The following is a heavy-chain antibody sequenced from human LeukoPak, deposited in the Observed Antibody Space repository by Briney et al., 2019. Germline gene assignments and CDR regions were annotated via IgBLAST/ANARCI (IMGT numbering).Heavy chain of an antibody. V-gene: IGHV4-30-4*08. J-gene: IGHJ3*02. D-gene: IGHD4-17*01. CDR1: GGSVSSRSYY. CDR3: ARGYGDYLAFDI. Sequence: PSETLSLTCTVSGGSVSSRSYYWSWIRQPPGKGLEWIGYIYYSGSTYYNPSLRSRVTKSVDTSKNQFSLKLTSVTAADTAVYYCARGYGDYLAFDIWGQGTMVTVSS. CDR2: IYYSGST.